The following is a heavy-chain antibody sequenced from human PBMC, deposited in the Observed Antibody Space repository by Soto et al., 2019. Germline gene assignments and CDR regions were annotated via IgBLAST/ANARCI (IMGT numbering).Heavy chain of an antibody. V-gene: IGHV3-23*01. CDR1: GLTFGSYA. Sequence: EVQLLESGGGLVQPGGSLRLSCAASGLTFGSYAMSWVRQAPGKGLEWVSAISGSGGTTYYADSVRGRFTISRDNSENTLYLQMNSLRADDTAVYYCAKEAYGGHGHYGMDVWGQGTTVTVSS. D-gene: IGHD4-17*01. CDR2: ISGSGGTT. J-gene: IGHJ6*02. CDR3: AKEAYGGHGHYGMDV.